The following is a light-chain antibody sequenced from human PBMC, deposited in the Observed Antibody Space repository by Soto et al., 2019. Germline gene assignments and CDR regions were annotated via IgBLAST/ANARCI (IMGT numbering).Light chain of an antibody. CDR3: ISYAGSNLLYV. CDR2: EVS. CDR1: SSDVGGYNY. V-gene: IGLV2-8*01. J-gene: IGLJ1*01. Sequence: QSALTHPASASVAPGGGGTISCTGTSSDVGGYNYVSWYQQHPGKAPKLMIYEVSKRPSGVPDRFSGSKSGNTASLTVSGLQAEDEADYYCISYAGSNLLYVFGTGTKVTVL.